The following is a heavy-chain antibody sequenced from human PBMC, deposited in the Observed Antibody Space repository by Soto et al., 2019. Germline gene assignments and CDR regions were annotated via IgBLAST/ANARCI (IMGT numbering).Heavy chain of an antibody. J-gene: IGHJ6*02. CDR3: AREYYYTMDV. CDR1: GFTFRDYY. Sequence: QVQLVESGGGLIRPGGSLRLSCEASGFTFRDYYMTWCRQAPGKDLEWLSYIDSSTKYTNYADSVKGRFTISRDNAKNSLYLQMNSLRADDTAVYYCAREYYYTMDVWGQGTMVTVSS. V-gene: IGHV3-11*05. CDR2: IDSSTKYT.